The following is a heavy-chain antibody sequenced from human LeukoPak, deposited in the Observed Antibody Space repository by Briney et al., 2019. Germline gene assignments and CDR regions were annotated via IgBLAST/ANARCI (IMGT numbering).Heavy chain of an antibody. V-gene: IGHV1-18*01. CDR2: ISAYNGNT. D-gene: IGHD3-3*01. CDR3: ARALKYYDFWSGYFDDAFDI. J-gene: IGHJ3*02. Sequence: APVKVSCKASGYTFTSYGISWVRQAPGQGLEWMGWISAYNGNTNYAQKLQGRVTMTTDTSTSTAYMELRSLRSDDTAVYYCARALKYYDFWSGYFDDAFDIWGQGTMVTVSP. CDR1: GYTFTSYG.